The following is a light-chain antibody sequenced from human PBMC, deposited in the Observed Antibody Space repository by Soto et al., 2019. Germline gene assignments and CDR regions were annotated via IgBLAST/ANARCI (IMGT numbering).Light chain of an antibody. V-gene: IGLV2-8*01. J-gene: IGLJ1*01. CDR1: SSDVGGYKY. CDR2: AVS. Sequence: VLTQPPSASGSPGQSVTISCTGTSSDVGGYKYVSWYQQYPGKAPKLMIYAVSKRPSGVPDRFSGSKSGNTASLTVSGLQAEDEAAYYCTSYAGSNNYVFGTGTKVTVL. CDR3: TSYAGSNNYV.